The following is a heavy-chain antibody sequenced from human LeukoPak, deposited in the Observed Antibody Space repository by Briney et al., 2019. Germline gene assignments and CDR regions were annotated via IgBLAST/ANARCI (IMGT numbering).Heavy chain of an antibody. CDR2: LSGSGGST. CDR3: AKDHFYDSSSFDY. J-gene: IGHJ4*02. Sequence: GGSLRLSCAASGSTFSSHAMSWVRQAPGKGLEWVSALSGSGGSTFYADSVRGRFIVSRDNSKNTLFLQMNSLRAEDTAVYYCAKDHFYDSSSFDYWGQGTLVTVSS. CDR1: GSTFSSHA. V-gene: IGHV3-23*01. D-gene: IGHD3-22*01.